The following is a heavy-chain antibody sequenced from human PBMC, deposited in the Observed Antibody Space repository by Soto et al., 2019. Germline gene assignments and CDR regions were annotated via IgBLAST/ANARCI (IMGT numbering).Heavy chain of an antibody. D-gene: IGHD2-21*01. J-gene: IGHJ5*02. CDR3: ARPTAATDSIYWFDP. V-gene: IGHV1-69*02. CDR1: GGTFSSYP. CDR2: IIPILNIA. Sequence: QVQLVQSGAEVKKPGSSVKVSCKASGGTFSSYPISWVRQAPGQGLEWMGRIIPILNIANYAQQFQGRATFAADQPPNTAYKELSSLTSEDTAVSSCARPTAATDSIYWFDPWGQGTLVNVSS.